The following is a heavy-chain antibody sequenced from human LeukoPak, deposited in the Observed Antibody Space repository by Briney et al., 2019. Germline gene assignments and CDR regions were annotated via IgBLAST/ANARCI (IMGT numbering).Heavy chain of an antibody. J-gene: IGHJ6*03. Sequence: GGSLRLSCAASGFTFSAYTIHWVRKAPGRRLESVSAIISNGGSTYYANSVKGRFTISRDNSKNTLYLQMGSLRAEDMAVYYCARVKMGATISDYYYYYMDVWGKGTTVTVSS. CDR3: ARVKMGATISDYYYYYMDV. V-gene: IGHV3-64*01. CDR2: IISNGGST. CDR1: GFTFSAYT. D-gene: IGHD1-26*01.